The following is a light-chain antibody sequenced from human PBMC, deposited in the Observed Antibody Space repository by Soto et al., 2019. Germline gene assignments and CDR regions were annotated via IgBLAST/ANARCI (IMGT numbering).Light chain of an antibody. CDR1: SGHSSYI. Sequence: QSVLTQSSSASASLGSSVKLTCTLSSGHSSYIIAWHQQQPGKAPRYLMKLEGSRSYNKGSGVPDRFSGSSSGADRYLTIANLQFEDEADYYCETWDSNTHVFGTGTKLTVL. V-gene: IGLV4-60*02. CDR2: LEGSRSY. J-gene: IGLJ1*01. CDR3: ETWDSNTHV.